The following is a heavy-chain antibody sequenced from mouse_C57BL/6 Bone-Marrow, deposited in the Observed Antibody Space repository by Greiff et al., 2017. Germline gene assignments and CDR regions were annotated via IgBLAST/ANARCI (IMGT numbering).Heavy chain of an antibody. CDR2: ISSGCSTI. J-gene: IGHJ3*01. Sequence: EVMLVVSGGGLVKPGGSLKLSCAASGFTFSDYGMHWVRQAPEKGLEWVAYISSGCSTIYYAVTVTGRFTITRDNAKNTLFLQMTSLRAEDTAMYYCARGGYNYEGAWFAYWGQGTLVTVSA. D-gene: IGHD2-12*01. CDR1: GFTFSDYG. CDR3: ARGGYNYEGAWFAY. V-gene: IGHV5-17*01.